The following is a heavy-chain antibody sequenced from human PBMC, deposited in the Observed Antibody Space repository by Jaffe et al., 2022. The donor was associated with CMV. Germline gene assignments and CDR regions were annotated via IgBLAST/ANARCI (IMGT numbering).Heavy chain of an antibody. CDR2: ISWNSGSI. CDR1: GFTFDDYA. J-gene: IGHJ5*02. V-gene: IGHV3-9*01. D-gene: IGHD2-21*02. CDR3: AKSGGDSSPGLNWFDP. Sequence: EVQLVESGGGLVQPGRSLRLSCAASGFTFDDYAMHWVRQAPGKGLEWVSGISWNSGSIGYADSVKGRFTISRDNAKNSLYLQMNSLRAEDTALYYCAKSGGDSSPGLNWFDPWGQGTLVTVSS.